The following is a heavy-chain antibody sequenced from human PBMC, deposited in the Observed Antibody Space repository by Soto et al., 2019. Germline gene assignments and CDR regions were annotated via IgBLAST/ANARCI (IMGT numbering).Heavy chain of an antibody. D-gene: IGHD5-18*01. CDR1: GFTFSSYA. CDR2: ISGSGGST. Sequence: GSLRLSCAASGFTFSSYAMSWVRQAPGKGLEWVSAISGSGGSTYYADSVKGRFTISRDNSKNTLYLQMNSLRAEDTAVYYCAKVLGRGYRYGQPYDAFDIWGQGTMVTVSS. CDR3: AKVLGRGYRYGQPYDAFDI. V-gene: IGHV3-23*01. J-gene: IGHJ3*02.